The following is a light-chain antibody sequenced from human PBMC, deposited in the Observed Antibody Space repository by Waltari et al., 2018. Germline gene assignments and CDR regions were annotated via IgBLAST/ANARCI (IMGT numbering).Light chain of an antibody. J-gene: IGLJ1*01. CDR3: SSYTSSSTSLYV. V-gene: IGLV2-14*03. CDR2: DVS. CDR1: STYVGGHNY. Sequence: QSALTQPASVSGSPGQSITISCTGTSTYVGGHNYVSWYQHHPGKAPKVKIYDVSKRPSGVSNRFSGSKSGNTAPLTISGLQAEDEADYYCSSYTSSSTSLYVFGTGTKVTVL.